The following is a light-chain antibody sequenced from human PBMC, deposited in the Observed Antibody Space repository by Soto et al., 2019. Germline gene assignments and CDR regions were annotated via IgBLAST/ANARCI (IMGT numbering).Light chain of an antibody. CDR3: QKYNRAPFT. CDR2: AAS. V-gene: IGKV1-27*01. J-gene: IGKJ3*01. Sequence: DIQMTQSPSSLSASVGDRVTITCRASQGITNSLAWYQQNPGKVPNLLIYAASTLHSGVPSRFSGSGSGTDFTLTISSLQPEDVATYYCQKYNRAPFTFGPGTKVDIK. CDR1: QGITNS.